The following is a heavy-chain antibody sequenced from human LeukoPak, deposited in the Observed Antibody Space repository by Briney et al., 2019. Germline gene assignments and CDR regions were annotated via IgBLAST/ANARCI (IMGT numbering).Heavy chain of an antibody. CDR1: GGTFSSYG. Sequence: ASVKVSCKASGGTFSSYGISWVRQAPGQGLEWMGGISANIGNANYAQKFQGRVTITADKSTSTAYMQLSRLRSEDTAVYYCARLRYCSRTNSRNFYYYYGMDVWGKGTTVTVSS. V-gene: IGHV1-69*10. D-gene: IGHD2-2*01. J-gene: IGHJ6*04. CDR2: ISANIGNA. CDR3: ARLRYCSRTNSRNFYYYYGMDV.